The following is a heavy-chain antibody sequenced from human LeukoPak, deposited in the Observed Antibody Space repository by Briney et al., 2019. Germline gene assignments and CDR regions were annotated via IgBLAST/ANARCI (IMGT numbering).Heavy chain of an antibody. V-gene: IGHV3-53*01. CDR3: ARAGHSSGWYTASDY. D-gene: IGHD6-19*01. CDR2: IYSGCGT. CDR1: GFTVISYY. Sequence: PGGSLRLSCAASGFTVISYYMSWVRQAPGKGLEWVSVIYSGCGTYYTDSVRGRFTISRDNSKNTLYLQMNSMRVDDTAMYYCARAGHSSGWYTASDYWGQGTLVTVSS. J-gene: IGHJ4*02.